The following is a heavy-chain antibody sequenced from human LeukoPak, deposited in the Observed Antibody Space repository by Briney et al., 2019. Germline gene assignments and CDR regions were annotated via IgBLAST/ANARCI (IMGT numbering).Heavy chain of an antibody. D-gene: IGHD5-12*01. V-gene: IGHV4-59*01. J-gene: IGHJ4*02. CDR2: IYFIGHT. CDR3: ARGHGYSGHALAY. CDR1: GTSINDYY. Sequence: SETLSLTCTVSGTSINDYYWSWIRQPPGKRLEWIGYIYFIGHTNYSPPLKSRVTMSLDAPRDHFSLQLNSVTAADTAVYYCARGHGYSGHALAYWGQGILVTVSS.